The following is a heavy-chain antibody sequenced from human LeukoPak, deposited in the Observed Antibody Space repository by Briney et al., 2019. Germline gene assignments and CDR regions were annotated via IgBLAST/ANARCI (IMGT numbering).Heavy chain of an antibody. CDR2: IYYSGST. V-gene: IGHV4-59*08. Sequence: SETLSLTCTVSGGSISGYYWSWIRRPPGKGLEWIGFIYYSGSTNYNPSLKSRVTISVDTSKNQFSLKLSSVTAADTAVYYCAGRSYLFDYWGQGTLVTVSS. CDR3: AGRSYLFDY. CDR1: GGSISGYY. J-gene: IGHJ4*02. D-gene: IGHD1-26*01.